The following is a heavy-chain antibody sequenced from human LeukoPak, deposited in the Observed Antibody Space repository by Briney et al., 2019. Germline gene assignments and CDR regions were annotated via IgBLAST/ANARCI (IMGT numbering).Heavy chain of an antibody. CDR2: TYYRSKWYK. J-gene: IGHJ4*02. CDR1: GDSVSSNSAA. Sequence: SQTLSLTCGISGDSVSSNSAAWNWSRQSPSRGLEWLGRTYYRSKWYKDYAVSVKSRITINPDTSKPPFSLQLNSVTPEDTAVYYCARGGSYYPLEGFAYWGQGTLVTVSS. D-gene: IGHD1-26*01. V-gene: IGHV6-1*01. CDR3: ARGGSYYPLEGFAY.